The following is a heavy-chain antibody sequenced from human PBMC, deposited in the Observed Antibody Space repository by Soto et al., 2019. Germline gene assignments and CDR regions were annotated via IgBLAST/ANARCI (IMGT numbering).Heavy chain of an antibody. Sequence: SETLSLTCAVYGGSFSGYYLSWIRQPPGKGLEWIVEINHSGITNYNPSLKSRVTISVYTSKNQFSLKLSSVTAADTAVYYCARGPPRYSSRWYFERDTRSYFDYWGQGTLVTVSS. D-gene: IGHD6-13*01. CDR3: ARGPPRYSSRWYFERDTRSYFDY. CDR2: INHSGIT. V-gene: IGHV4-34*01. CDR1: GGSFSGYY. J-gene: IGHJ4*02.